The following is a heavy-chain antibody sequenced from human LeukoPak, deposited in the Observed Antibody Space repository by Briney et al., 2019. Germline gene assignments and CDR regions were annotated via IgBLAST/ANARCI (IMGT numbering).Heavy chain of an antibody. D-gene: IGHD3-10*01. CDR3: ARSLYYYGSGSHNWFDP. CDR1: GGSISSGGYY. V-gene: IGHV4-31*03. J-gene: IGHJ5*02. Sequence: SETLSLTCTVSGGSISSGGYYWSWIRQHPGKGLEWIGYIYYSGTTYYNPSLKSRVTISVDTSKNQFSLKLSSVTAADTAVYYCARSLYYYGSGSHNWFDPRGQGTLVTVSS. CDR2: IYYSGTT.